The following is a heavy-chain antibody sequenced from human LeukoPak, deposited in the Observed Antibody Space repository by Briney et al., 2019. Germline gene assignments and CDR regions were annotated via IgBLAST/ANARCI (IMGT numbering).Heavy chain of an antibody. Sequence: GGSLRLSCAASGFTFRTYWMSWVRQAPGKGLEWVSAISGSGGSTYYADSVKGRFTISRDNAKSTLYLQMNSLRAEDTAIYYCVRDNAYTFDYWGHGTLVTVSS. CDR2: ISGSGGST. V-gene: IGHV3-23*01. J-gene: IGHJ4*01. D-gene: IGHD5-24*01. CDR1: GFTFRTYW. CDR3: VRDNAYTFDY.